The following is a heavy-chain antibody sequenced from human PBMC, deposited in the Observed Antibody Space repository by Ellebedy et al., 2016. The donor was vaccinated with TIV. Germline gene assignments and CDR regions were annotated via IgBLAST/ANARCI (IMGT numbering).Heavy chain of an antibody. D-gene: IGHD2-8*02. CDR1: GDSLHTNNW. CDR3: ARKQPQSRYWPLFDY. J-gene: IGHJ4*02. CDR2: VHYSGLT. Sequence: SQTLSLTCGVSGDSLHTNNWWSWVRQTPGKGLEWIGEVHYSGLTNYNPSLKSQVAISMDQSKNQFSLDLNSVTAADTAVYYCARKQPQSRYWPLFDYWGQGILVTVSS. V-gene: IGHV4-4*02.